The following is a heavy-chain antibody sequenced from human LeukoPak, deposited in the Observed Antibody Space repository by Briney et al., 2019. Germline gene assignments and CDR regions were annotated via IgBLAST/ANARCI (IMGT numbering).Heavy chain of an antibody. V-gene: IGHV1-8*02. CDR1: GGTFSSYA. Sequence: ASVKVSCKASGGTFSSYAISWVRQATGQGLEWMGLMNPNSGNTGYAQKFQGRVTMTRNTSISTAYMELSSLRSEDTAVYYCARARYLYDFWSGYYINYYYYGMDVWGQGTTVTVSS. J-gene: IGHJ6*02. CDR3: ARARYLYDFWSGYYINYYYYGMDV. CDR2: MNPNSGNT. D-gene: IGHD3-3*01.